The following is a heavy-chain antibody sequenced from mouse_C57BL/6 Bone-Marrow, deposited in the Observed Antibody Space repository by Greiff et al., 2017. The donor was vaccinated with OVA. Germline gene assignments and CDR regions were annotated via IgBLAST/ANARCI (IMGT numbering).Heavy chain of an antibody. CDR2: IDPETGGT. D-gene: IGHD1-1*01. CDR3: TRSGVLREGGY. J-gene: IGHJ2*01. CDR1: GYTFTDYE. Sequence: VQLQQSGAELVRPGASVTLSCKASGYTFTDYEMHWVKQTPVHGLEWIGAIDPETGGTAYNQKFKGKAILTADKSSSTAYLELRSLTSEDSAVYYCTRSGVLREGGYWGQGTTLTVSS. V-gene: IGHV1-15*01.